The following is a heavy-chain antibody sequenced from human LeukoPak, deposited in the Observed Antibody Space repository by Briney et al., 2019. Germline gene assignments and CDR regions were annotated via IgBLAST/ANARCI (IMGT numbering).Heavy chain of an antibody. CDR1: GGSISSSSYY. Sequence: SETLSLTCTVSGGSISSSSYYWGWIRQPPGKGLEWIGSIDHSETTFHNPSLKSRVTLSVDTSKNQISLKLSSVTAADTAVYHCARILGGYFDYWGQGTLVTVSS. CDR2: IDHSETT. J-gene: IGHJ4*02. V-gene: IGHV4-39*01. CDR3: ARILGGYFDY. D-gene: IGHD7-27*01.